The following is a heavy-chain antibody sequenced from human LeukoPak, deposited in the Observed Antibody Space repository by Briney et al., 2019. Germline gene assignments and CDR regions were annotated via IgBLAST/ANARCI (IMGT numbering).Heavy chain of an antibody. CDR1: GYTFTGYY. V-gene: IGHV1-2*02. D-gene: IGHD3-9*01. J-gene: IGHJ3*02. Sequence: DSVKVSCKASGYTFTGYYMHWVRQAPGQGLEWMGWINPNSGGTNYAQKFQGRVTMTRDTSISTAYMELSRLRSDDTAVYYCARDREGYYDILTGYYGVGAFDIWGQGTMVTVSS. CDR3: ARDREGYYDILTGYYGVGAFDI. CDR2: INPNSGGT.